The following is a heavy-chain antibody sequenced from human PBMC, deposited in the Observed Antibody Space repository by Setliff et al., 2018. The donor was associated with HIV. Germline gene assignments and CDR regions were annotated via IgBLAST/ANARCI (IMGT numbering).Heavy chain of an antibody. CDR3: ARVFPPIRGAPFGTPPGAFDI. CDR1: GGSMSTYY. V-gene: IGHV4-4*07. J-gene: IGHJ3*02. Sequence: SETLSLTCSVSGGSMSTYYWSWIRQPAGKRLEWIGRVYTSGSTIYNPSLRSRVTMSVDTSKSQFSLKLDSVAAAATAVYYCARVFPPIRGAPFGTPPGAFDIWGQGTMVTVSS. D-gene: IGHD2-15*01. CDR2: VYTSGST.